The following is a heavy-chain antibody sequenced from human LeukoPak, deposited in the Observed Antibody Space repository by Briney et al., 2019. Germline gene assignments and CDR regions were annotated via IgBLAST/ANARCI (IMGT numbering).Heavy chain of an antibody. CDR1: GGSFSGYY. CDR3: AREVELDY. D-gene: IGHD1-1*01. V-gene: IGHV4-34*01. CDR2: VNHSGST. J-gene: IGHJ4*02. Sequence: PSETLSLTCAVYGGSFSGYYWSWIRQPPGKGLEWIGEVNHSGSTNYNPSLKSRVTTSVDTSKNQFSLKLSSVTAADTAVYYCAREVELDYWGQGTLVTVSS.